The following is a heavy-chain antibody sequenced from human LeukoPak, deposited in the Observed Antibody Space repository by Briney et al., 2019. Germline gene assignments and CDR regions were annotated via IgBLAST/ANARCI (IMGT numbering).Heavy chain of an antibody. CDR2: ISWNSGSI. J-gene: IGHJ4*02. CDR1: GFTFDDYA. D-gene: IGHD3-9*01. CDR3: AKVVGNYDILTGYHIDY. V-gene: IGHV3-9*01. Sequence: PGRSLRLSCAASGFTFDDYAMHWVRQAPGKGLEWVSGISWNSGSIGYADSVKGRFTISRDNAKNTLYLQMNSLRAEDTAVYYCAKVVGNYDILTGYHIDYWGQGTLVTVSS.